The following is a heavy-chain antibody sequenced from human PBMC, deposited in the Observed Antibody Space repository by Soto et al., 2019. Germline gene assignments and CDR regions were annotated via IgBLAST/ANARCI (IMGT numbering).Heavy chain of an antibody. J-gene: IGHJ4*02. CDR2: ISSSGGTT. Sequence: GGSLRFSCAASGFTFSSYGMNWVRQAPGKGPEWISYISSSGGTTYYADSVKGRFTISRDNAKNSLFLQMSSLRAEDTAVYYCAGYGDYSYWGQGTLVTVSS. D-gene: IGHD4-17*01. CDR3: AGYGDYSY. V-gene: IGHV3-48*01. CDR1: GFTFSSYG.